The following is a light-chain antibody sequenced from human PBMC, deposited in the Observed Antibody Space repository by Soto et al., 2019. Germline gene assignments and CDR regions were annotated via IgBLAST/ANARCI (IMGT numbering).Light chain of an antibody. J-gene: IGLJ1*01. CDR2: ELN. CDR3: SSYAGSNNYV. Sequence: QSALTQPPSASGSPGQSVTISCTGTSSDVGGYNFVSWYQQHPGKAPKLMIYELNKRPSGVPDRFSGSKSGNTASLTVSGLRAEDEADYYCSSYAGSNNYVFGTGTKVTV. CDR1: SSDVGGYNF. V-gene: IGLV2-8*01.